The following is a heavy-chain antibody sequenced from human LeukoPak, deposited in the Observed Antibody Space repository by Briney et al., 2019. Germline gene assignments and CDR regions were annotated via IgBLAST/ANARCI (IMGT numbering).Heavy chain of an antibody. CDR3: ARSQYLLLSWWNAFDI. V-gene: IGHV1-18*01. J-gene: IGHJ3*02. D-gene: IGHD2-2*01. Sequence: ASVKVSCKTSGYTFRNYGISWVRQAPGQGLEWMGWISAYNGNTDYAPKFQGRVTMTTDTSTSTAYVELRNLRSDDTAMYYCARSQYLLLSWWNAFDIWGQGTMVSVSS. CDR2: ISAYNGNT. CDR1: GYTFRNYG.